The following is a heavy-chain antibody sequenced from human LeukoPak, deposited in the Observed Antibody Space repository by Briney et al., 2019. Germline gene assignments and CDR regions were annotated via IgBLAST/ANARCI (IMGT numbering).Heavy chain of an antibody. D-gene: IGHD6-6*01. CDR1: GGSISSYY. CDR2: IYYSGST. J-gene: IGHJ4*02. Sequence: SETLSLTCTVSGGSISSYYWSWIRQPPGKGLEWIGYIYYSGSTNYNPSLKSRVTISVDTSKNQFSLKLSSVTAADTALYYCARGVEYSSSSGLGYWGQRTLVTVSS. CDR3: ARGVEYSSSSGLGY. V-gene: IGHV4-59*01.